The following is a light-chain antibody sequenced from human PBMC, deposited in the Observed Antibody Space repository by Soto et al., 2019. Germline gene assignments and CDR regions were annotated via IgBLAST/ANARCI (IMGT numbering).Light chain of an antibody. CDR3: SSYAGSNNFV. V-gene: IGLV2-8*01. Sequence: QSALTQPPSASGSPGQSVTISCTGTSSDVGGYSYVSWYQQHPGKAPKLMIYEVSKRPSGVPDRFSGSKSGNTASLTVSGLQAEDEADYYCSSYAGSNNFVFGTGTKVTGL. CDR1: SSDVGGYSY. J-gene: IGLJ1*01. CDR2: EVS.